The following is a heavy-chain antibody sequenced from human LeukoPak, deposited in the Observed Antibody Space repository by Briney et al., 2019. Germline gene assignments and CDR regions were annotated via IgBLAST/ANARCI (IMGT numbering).Heavy chain of an antibody. D-gene: IGHD2-2*02. CDR3: ANPPDWRGASCYTDTSCDAFDI. CDR2: ITGNTGNT. J-gene: IGHJ3*02. CDR1: GFTFSAYA. V-gene: IGHV3-23*01. Sequence: GGSLRLSCAASGFTFSAYAMSWVRQAPGKGLEWVAGITGNTGNTYHAESVKGRFTISRDNSKNTLYLQMNSLRAEDTAVYYCANPPDWRGASCYTDTSCDAFDIWGQGTMVTVSS.